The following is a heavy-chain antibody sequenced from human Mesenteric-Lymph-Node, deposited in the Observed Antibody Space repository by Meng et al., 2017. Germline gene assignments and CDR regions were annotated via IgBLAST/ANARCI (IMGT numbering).Heavy chain of an antibody. CDR3: AKDLIRWAALYYFDY. J-gene: IGHJ4*02. CDR2: ISYDGSNK. V-gene: IGHV3-30*01. D-gene: IGHD2-15*01. CDR1: GFTFSSYA. Sequence: GESLKISCAASGFTFSSYAMHWVRQAPGKGLEWVAVISYDGSNKYYADSVKGRFTISRDNSKNTLYLQMNSLRAEDTAVYYCAKDLIRWAALYYFDYWGQGTLVTVSS.